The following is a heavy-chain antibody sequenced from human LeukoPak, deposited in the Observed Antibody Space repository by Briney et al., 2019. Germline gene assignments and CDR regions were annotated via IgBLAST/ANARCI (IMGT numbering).Heavy chain of an antibody. V-gene: IGHV4-34*01. CDR2: INHSGSP. D-gene: IGHD6-6*01. CDR1: GGFFSGYY. CDR3: ARHGSISSSYHYYYYMDV. J-gene: IGHJ6*03. Sequence: SETLSLTCAVYGGFFSGYYWSWIRQPPGKGLEWIGEINHSGSPNYNPSLKSRLTISVDTSKNQFSLKLSSVTAADTAVYYCARHGSISSSYHYYYYMDVWGKGTTVTVSS.